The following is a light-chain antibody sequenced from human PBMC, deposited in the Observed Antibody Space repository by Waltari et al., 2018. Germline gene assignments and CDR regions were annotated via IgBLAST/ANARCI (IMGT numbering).Light chain of an antibody. CDR2: GAS. CDR3: QQYNNWPPYT. V-gene: IGKV3-15*01. J-gene: IGKJ2*01. CDR1: QRGSSK. Sequence: EIVMTQSPDTLSVSPGERATLSCRASQRGSSKLGWYQQKPGQAPRLLIYGASTRATGIPARFSGSGSGTEFTLTISSLQSEDFAVYYCQQYNNWPPYTFGQGTKLEIK.